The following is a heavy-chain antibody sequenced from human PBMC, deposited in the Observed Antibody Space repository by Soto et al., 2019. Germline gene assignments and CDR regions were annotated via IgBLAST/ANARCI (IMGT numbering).Heavy chain of an antibody. D-gene: IGHD7-27*01. J-gene: IGHJ4*02. Sequence: PSETLSLTCTVSGGSISSYYWSWIRQPPGKGLEWIGCIYYSGSTNYNPSLKSRVTISVDTSKNQFSLKLSSVTAADTAVYYCARRWGYSFDYWGQGTLVTVSS. V-gene: IGHV4-59*08. CDR1: GGSISSYY. CDR2: IYYSGST. CDR3: ARRWGYSFDY.